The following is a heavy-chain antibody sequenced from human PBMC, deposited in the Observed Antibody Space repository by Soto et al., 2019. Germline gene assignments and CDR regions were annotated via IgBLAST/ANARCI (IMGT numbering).Heavy chain of an antibody. D-gene: IGHD4-17*01. CDR3: AGGPDYGDYDA. CDR1: GGSFTDYK. Sequence: QVQLRHWGAGLLKPSETLSLTCVVSGGSFTDYKWTWIRQSPEQGLEWIGEIRHNGDTDSKPSLRSRLTMSLDTSKNQFSLHLSSVTSADTAVYFCAGGPDYGDYDAWGQGTLVTVSS. V-gene: IGHV4-34*01. CDR2: IRHNGDT. J-gene: IGHJ5*02.